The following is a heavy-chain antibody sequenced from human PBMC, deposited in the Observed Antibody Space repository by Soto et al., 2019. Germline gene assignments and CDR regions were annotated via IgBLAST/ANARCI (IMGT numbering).Heavy chain of an antibody. V-gene: IGHV1-18*01. Sequence: ASVKVSCKASGYTFTNYGFSWVRQAPGQGLEWMGWISGYNGNTKYAEKFQGRVTMTTDTSTSTAHMELRSLRSDDTAVYYCARSIVVVTAADYWGQGTLVTVSS. CDR3: ARSIVVVTAADY. D-gene: IGHD2-21*02. J-gene: IGHJ4*02. CDR1: GYTFTNYG. CDR2: ISGYNGNT.